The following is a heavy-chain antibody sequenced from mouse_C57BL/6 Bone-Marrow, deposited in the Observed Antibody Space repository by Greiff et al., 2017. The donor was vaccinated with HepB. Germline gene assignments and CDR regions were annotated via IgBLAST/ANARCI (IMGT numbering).Heavy chain of an antibody. CDR3: ARSSYYSNYVGVWFAY. D-gene: IGHD2-5*01. V-gene: IGHV1-50*01. Sequence: QVQLQQPGAELVKPGASVKLSCKASGYTFTSYWMQWVKQRPGQGLEWIGEIDPSDSYTNYNQKFKGKATLTVDTSSSTAYMQLSSLTSEDSAVYYCARSSYYSNYVGVWFAYWGQGTLVTVSA. J-gene: IGHJ3*01. CDR2: IDPSDSYT. CDR1: GYTFTSYW.